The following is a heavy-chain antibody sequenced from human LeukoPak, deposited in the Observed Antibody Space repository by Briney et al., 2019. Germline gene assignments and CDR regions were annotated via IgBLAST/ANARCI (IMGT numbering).Heavy chain of an antibody. V-gene: IGHV3-23*01. CDR3: EKRVSADLPPSLDF. D-gene: IGHD6-13*01. J-gene: IGHJ4*02. Sequence: GGSLRLSCAASGFTFSSYDMNWVRRAPVKGLDWVSAISGSGGSTYYADSVKGRFTISRDNSKNTLFLQMNRLRAEDTAAYYCEKRVSADLPPSLDFWGQGTLVTVSS. CDR2: ISGSGGST. CDR1: GFTFSSYD.